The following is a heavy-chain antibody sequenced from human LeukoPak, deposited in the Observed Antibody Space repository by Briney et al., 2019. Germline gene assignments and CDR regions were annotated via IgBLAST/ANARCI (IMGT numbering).Heavy chain of an antibody. V-gene: IGHV3-33*06. CDR3: AKRGVVIRVILVGFHKEAYYFDS. CDR1: GFTFSTFG. Sequence: GRSLRLTCAASGFTFSTFGMHWLRQAPGKGLEWVAGIWRDGSRKHYGDSVKGRLTISRDNSNNTLFLQMSSLRAEDTAVYFCAKRGVVIRVILVGFHKEAYYFDSWGQGALVTVSS. CDR2: IWRDGSRK. D-gene: IGHD3-22*01. J-gene: IGHJ4*02.